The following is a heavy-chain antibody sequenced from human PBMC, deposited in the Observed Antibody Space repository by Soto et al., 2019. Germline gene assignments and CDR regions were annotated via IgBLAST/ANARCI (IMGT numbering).Heavy chain of an antibody. J-gene: IGHJ4*02. CDR2: SSNSGSFT. CDR1: GFTFSYHY. V-gene: IGHV3-11*06. Sequence: GESLRLSCAASGFTFSYHYMSWIRQAPGKGLEWIGYSSNSGSFTRYADSVKGRFSISRDNAKNSLYLQINSLRGDDTAIYYCVRSGDNYNLLDYWGQGTPVTVSS. CDR3: VRSGDNYNLLDY. D-gene: IGHD1-1*01.